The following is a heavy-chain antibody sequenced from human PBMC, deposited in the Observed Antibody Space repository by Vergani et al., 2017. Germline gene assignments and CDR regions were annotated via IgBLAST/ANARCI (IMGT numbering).Heavy chain of an antibody. V-gene: IGHV3-23*04. CDR2: ISGSGGST. D-gene: IGHD5-18*01. CDR1: GFTFDDYA. Sequence: EAQVVESGGGLVQPGRSLRLSCAASGFTFDDYAMHWVRQAPGKGLEWVSGISGSGGSTYYADSVKGRFTISRDNSKNTLYLQMNSLRAEDTAVYYCAKDRGLSGIQLWLRLVYWGQGTLVTVSS. J-gene: IGHJ4*02. CDR3: AKDRGLSGIQLWLRLVY.